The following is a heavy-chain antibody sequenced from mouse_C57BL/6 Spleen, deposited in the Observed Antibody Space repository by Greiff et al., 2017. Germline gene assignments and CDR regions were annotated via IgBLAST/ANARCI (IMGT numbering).Heavy chain of an antibody. CDR2: INPYNGGT. J-gene: IGHJ2*01. D-gene: IGHD1-1*01. CDR3: ARPITTVPFDY. CDR1: GYTFTDYY. Sequence: VQLQQSGPVLVKPGASVKMSCKASGYTFTDYYMNWVKQSHGKSLEWIGVINPYNGGTSYNQKFKGKATLTVDKSSSTAYMELNSLTSEDSAVYYCARPITTVPFDYWGQGTTLTVSS. V-gene: IGHV1-19*01.